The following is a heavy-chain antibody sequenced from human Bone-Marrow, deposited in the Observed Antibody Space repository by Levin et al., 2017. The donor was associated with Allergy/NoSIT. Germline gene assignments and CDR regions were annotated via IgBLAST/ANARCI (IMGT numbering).Heavy chain of an antibody. V-gene: IGHV3-30*18. J-gene: IGHJ4*02. Sequence: QAGGSLRLSCAASGFTFSSYGMHWVRQAPGKGLEWVAVISYDGSNKYYADSVKGRFTISRDNSKNTLYLQMNSLRAEDTAVYYCAKAADCSGGSCYLSPGDYWGQGTLVTVSS. CDR3: AKAADCSGGSCYLSPGDY. CDR2: ISYDGSNK. D-gene: IGHD2-15*01. CDR1: GFTFSSYG.